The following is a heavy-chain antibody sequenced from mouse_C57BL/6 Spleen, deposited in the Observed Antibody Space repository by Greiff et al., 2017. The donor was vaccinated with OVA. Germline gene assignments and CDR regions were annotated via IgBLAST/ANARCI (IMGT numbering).Heavy chain of an antibody. Sequence: EVKLVESGPELVKPGASVKISCKASGYTFTDYNMDWVKQSHGKSLEWIGDINPNNGGTIYNQKFKGKATLTVDKSSSTAYMELRSLTSEDTAVYYCATRPWFAYWGQGTLVTVSA. J-gene: IGHJ3*01. CDR3: ATRPWFAY. V-gene: IGHV1-18*01. CDR2: INPNNGGT. CDR1: GYTFTDYN.